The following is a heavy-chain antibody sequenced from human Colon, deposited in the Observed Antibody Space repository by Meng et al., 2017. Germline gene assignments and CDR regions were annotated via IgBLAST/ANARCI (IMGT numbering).Heavy chain of an antibody. CDR2: IYDNGYT. J-gene: IGHJ4*02. Sequence: QLQLQESGSRLVKTSQTLSLTCAVSGDSVTTTLSSWSWIRQSPGKGLEWIGNIYDNGYTYYSPSLRSRVTISVDRSNNQCSLNLNSVTAADTAVYFCARGYRGSTYFAYWGQGILVTVSS. V-gene: IGHV4-30-2*06. CDR1: GDSVTTTLSS. D-gene: IGHD3-16*01. CDR3: ARGYRGSTYFAY.